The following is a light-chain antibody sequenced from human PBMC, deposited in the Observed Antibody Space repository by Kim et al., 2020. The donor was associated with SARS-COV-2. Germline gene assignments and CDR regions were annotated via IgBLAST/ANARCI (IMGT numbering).Light chain of an antibody. CDR3: QQYGSSPVT. CDR1: QSVSSSF. CDR2: GAS. J-gene: IGKJ1*01. Sequence: SPGERATLSCRARQSVSSSFLAWYQQKPGQPHRLLIYGASTRATGIPDRFSGSGSGTDFTLTISRLDPEDFAVYHCQQYGSSPVTFGQGTKVDIK. V-gene: IGKV3-20*01.